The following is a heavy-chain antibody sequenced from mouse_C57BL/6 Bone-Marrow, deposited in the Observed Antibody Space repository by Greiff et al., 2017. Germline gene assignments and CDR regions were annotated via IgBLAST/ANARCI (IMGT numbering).Heavy chain of an antibody. CDR3: ARCDYGIWYFDV. Sequence: QVQLKQSGAELARPGASVKLSCKASGYTFTSYGISWVKQRTGQGLEWIGEIYPRSGNTYYNEKFKGKATLTADKSSSTAYMELRSLTSEDSAVYFCARCDYGIWYFDVWGTGTTVTVSS. J-gene: IGHJ1*03. D-gene: IGHD2-4*01. CDR1: GYTFTSYG. V-gene: IGHV1-81*01. CDR2: IYPRSGNT.